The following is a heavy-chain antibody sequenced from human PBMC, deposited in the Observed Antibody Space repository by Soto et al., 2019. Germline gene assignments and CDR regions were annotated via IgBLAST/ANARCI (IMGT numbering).Heavy chain of an antibody. J-gene: IGHJ4*02. CDR2: ISTYNGNT. D-gene: IGHD5-12*01. CDR1: GYTFTNYG. Sequence: QVQLVQSGAEVKKPGASVKVSCKASGYTFTNYGITWVRQAPGQGLEWMGWISTYNGNTNYAQKLQGRVTMTTDTFTRPAYMELRSLRSDDTAVYYCARRGYSDYEGRYYFDSWGQGTLVTVSS. V-gene: IGHV1-18*01. CDR3: ARRGYSDYEGRYYFDS.